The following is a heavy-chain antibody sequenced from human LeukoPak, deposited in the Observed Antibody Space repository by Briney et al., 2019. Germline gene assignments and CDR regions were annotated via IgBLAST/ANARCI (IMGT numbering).Heavy chain of an antibody. CDR1: GDSVSSNRAS. J-gene: IGHJ4*02. V-gene: IGHV6-1*01. CDR2: TYYRSKWYN. CDR3: SRSDGASDFDY. Sequence: SQTLSLTCAISGDSVSSNRASWTWIRQSPSRGLEWLGRTYYRSKWYNDYAVSLKSRISINPDTTKNQFSLQLKSVTTADTAVYSCSRSDGASDFDYWGQGTLVTVSS. D-gene: IGHD5-24*01.